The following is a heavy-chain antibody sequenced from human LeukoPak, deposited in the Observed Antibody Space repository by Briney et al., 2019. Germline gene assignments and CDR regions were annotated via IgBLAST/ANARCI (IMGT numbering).Heavy chain of an antibody. D-gene: IGHD3-10*01. Sequence: ASVKVSCKASGYTFTGYYMHWVRQAPGQGLEWMGWINPNSGGTNYAQKLQGRVTMTTDTSTSTAYMELRSLRSDDTAVYYCARGTYYGSGSYRSYNWFDPWGQGTLVTVSS. CDR2: INPNSGGT. CDR3: ARGTYYGSGSYRSYNWFDP. V-gene: IGHV1-2*02. CDR1: GYTFTGYY. J-gene: IGHJ5*02.